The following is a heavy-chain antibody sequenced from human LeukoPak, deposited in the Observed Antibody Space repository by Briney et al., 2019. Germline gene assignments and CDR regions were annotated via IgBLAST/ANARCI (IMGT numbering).Heavy chain of an antibody. J-gene: IGHJ3*02. D-gene: IGHD3-22*01. Sequence: AGGSLRLSCAASGFTFSNAWMSWVRQAPEKGLEWVSAISASGGSTYHADSVKGRFTISRDNSKNTVNLQMNSLRGEDTAVYYCVKVGGSGYYPDIWGQGTMVTVSS. V-gene: IGHV3-23*01. CDR3: VKVGGSGYYPDI. CDR1: GFTFSNAW. CDR2: ISASGGST.